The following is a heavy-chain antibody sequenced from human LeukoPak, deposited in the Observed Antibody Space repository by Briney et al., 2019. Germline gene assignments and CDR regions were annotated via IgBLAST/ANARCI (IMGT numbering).Heavy chain of an antibody. J-gene: IGHJ1*01. V-gene: IGHV4-38-2*01. CDR2: IYHSGST. Sequence: ASETLSLTCAVSGYFISSGYYWGWIRQPPGKGLEWIGSIYHSGSTNYNPSLKSRVTISVDTSKNQFSLKLSSVTAADTAVYYCARGPNLGWPDAEYFQHWGQGTLVTVSS. CDR1: GYFISSGYY. CDR3: ARGPNLGWPDAEYFQH. D-gene: IGHD6-19*01.